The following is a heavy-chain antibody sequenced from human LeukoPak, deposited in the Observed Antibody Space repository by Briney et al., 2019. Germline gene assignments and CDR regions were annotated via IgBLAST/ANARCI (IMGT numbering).Heavy chain of an antibody. J-gene: IGHJ3*02. CDR1: GFIFSSYD. V-gene: IGHV3-48*03. CDR3: AIYRSPNWNDGAFDI. D-gene: IGHD1-1*01. Sequence: GGSLRLSCAASGFIFSSYDMNWVRRAPGKGLEWVSYIESSGNTIYYTDSVQGRFTISRDDAQSSLYLQMNRLRAEGTAVYYFAIYRSPNWNDGAFDIWGQGTLVTVSS. CDR2: IESSGNTI.